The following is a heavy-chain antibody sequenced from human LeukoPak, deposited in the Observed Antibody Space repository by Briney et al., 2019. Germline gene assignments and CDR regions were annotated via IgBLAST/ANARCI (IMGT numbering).Heavy chain of an antibody. V-gene: IGHV1-69*04. Sequence: SVKVSCKASGGTFSSYAISWVRQAPGQGLEWMGRIIPILGIANYAQKFQGRVTITADKSTSTAYMELSSLRSEDTAVYYCARVAVVTPPYYYMDVWGKGTTVTVSS. D-gene: IGHD2-2*01. CDR1: GGTFSSYA. J-gene: IGHJ6*03. CDR3: ARVAVVTPPYYYMDV. CDR2: IIPILGIA.